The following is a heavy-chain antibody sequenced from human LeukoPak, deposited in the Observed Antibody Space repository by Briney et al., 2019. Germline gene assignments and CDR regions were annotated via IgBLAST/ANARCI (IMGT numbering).Heavy chain of an antibody. Sequence: GGSLRLSCAASAFTFSNYAMNWVRQPPGKGLEWASAISGSGNTVHYADSVKGRFTISRDNSKSTLYLQMNSLTAEDTAVYYCAKAGGYYYYFYMAVWGKGTTVSVSS. J-gene: IGHJ6*03. CDR2: ISGSGNTV. CDR3: AKAGGYYYYFYMAV. V-gene: IGHV3-23*01. D-gene: IGHD2-8*02. CDR1: AFTFSNYA.